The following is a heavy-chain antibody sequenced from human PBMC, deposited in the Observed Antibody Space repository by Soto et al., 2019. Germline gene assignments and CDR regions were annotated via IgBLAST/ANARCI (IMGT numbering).Heavy chain of an antibody. CDR3: AKDLGIYDSSGYYPGYFQH. J-gene: IGHJ1*01. D-gene: IGHD3-22*01. CDR1: GFTFSSYA. CDR2: ISGSGGST. Sequence: GGSLRLSCAASGFTFSSYAMSWVRQAPGKGLEWVSAISGSGGSTYYADSVKGRFTISRDNSKNTLYLQMNSLRAEDTAVYYCAKDLGIYDSSGYYPGYFQHWGQGTLVTVSS. V-gene: IGHV3-23*01.